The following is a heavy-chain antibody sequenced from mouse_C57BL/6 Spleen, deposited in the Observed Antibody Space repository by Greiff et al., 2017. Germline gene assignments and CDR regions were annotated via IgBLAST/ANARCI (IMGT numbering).Heavy chain of an antibody. Sequence: EVQRVESGGDLVKPGGSLKLSCAASGFTFSSYGMSWVRQTPDKRLEWVATISSGGSYTYYPDSVKGRFTIFRDNAKNTLYLQMSSLKSEDTAMYYCARQEVATDFDVWSTGTTVTVSS. D-gene: IGHD1-1*01. V-gene: IGHV5-6*01. CDR3: ARQEVATDFDV. CDR1: GFTFSSYG. J-gene: IGHJ1*03. CDR2: ISSGGSYT.